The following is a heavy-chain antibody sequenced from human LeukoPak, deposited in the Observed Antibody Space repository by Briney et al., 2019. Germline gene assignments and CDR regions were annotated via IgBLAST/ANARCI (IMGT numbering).Heavy chain of an antibody. J-gene: IGHJ6*03. CDR1: GFTFSSYA. CDR2: MRGSGSGDNT. V-gene: IGHV3-23*01. CDR3: ARESLVDYNFYYMDV. D-gene: IGHD1-26*01. Sequence: GGSLRLSCAASGFTFSSYAMSWVRQAPGKGLEWVSGMRGSGSGDNTYYADSVKGRFTISRDNSKNTLYLQMNSLRVEDTALYYCARESLVDYNFYYMDVWGKGTTVTVSS.